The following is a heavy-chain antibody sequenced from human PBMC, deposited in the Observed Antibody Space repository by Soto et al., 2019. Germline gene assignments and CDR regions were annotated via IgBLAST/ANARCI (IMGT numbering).Heavy chain of an antibody. CDR3: ARDNIIAVAGPYYYYGMDV. V-gene: IGHV4-4*02. Sequence: KASETLSLTCAVSGGSISSSNWWSWVRQPPGKGLEWIGEIYYSGSTNYNPSLKSRVTISVDTSKNQFSLKLSSVTAADTAVYYCARDNIIAVAGPYYYYGMDVWGQGTTVTVSS. CDR1: GGSISSSNW. J-gene: IGHJ6*02. D-gene: IGHD6-19*01. CDR2: IYYSGST.